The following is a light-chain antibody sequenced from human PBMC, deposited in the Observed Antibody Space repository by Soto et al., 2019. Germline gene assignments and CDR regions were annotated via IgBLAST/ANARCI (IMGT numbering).Light chain of an antibody. CDR1: QSISNY. Sequence: EIVLTQSPATLSLSPGERATLSCMASQSISNYLSWYQQRPGQAPRLLIYDTSKRATGIPARFSGSGSGTDFTLTISSLQPEDFAVYYCQQRTNWLIFGGGTKVEIK. CDR3: QQRTNWLI. V-gene: IGKV3-11*01. J-gene: IGKJ4*01. CDR2: DTS.